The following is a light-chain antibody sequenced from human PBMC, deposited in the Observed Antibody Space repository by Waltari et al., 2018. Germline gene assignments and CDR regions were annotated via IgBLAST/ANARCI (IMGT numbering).Light chain of an antibody. CDR3: QQYNYYST. CDR2: KAS. CDR1: QNINSW. J-gene: IGKJ1*01. Sequence: DIQMTQSPSTLSASLGDRVTITCRASQNINSWLDWYQQKPGKAPKLLIYKASSLESGVPLRFSGGGSGTEFTLTISSLQPDDFATYYCQQYNYYSTFGQGTKVEIK. V-gene: IGKV1-5*03.